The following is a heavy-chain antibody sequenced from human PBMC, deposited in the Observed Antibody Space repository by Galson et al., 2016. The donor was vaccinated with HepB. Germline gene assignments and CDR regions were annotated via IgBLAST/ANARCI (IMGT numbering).Heavy chain of an antibody. CDR2: ISFDGNNK. Sequence: SLRLSCAASGFTFSRNALHWVRQAPGKGLEWVAVISFDGNNKYYADSVKGRFTISRDNSNNTLCLQMDSLRAEDTAVYYCARDHSSCAGDCYNFAYWGQGTLVTVSS. D-gene: IGHD2-21*02. V-gene: IGHV3-30-3*01. CDR1: GFTFSRNA. CDR3: ARDHSSCAGDCYNFAY. J-gene: IGHJ4*02.